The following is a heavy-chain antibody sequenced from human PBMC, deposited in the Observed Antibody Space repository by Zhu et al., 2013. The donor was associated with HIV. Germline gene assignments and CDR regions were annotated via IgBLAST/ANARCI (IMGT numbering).Heavy chain of an antibody. CDR1: GFTFSSYA. CDR2: ISGSGGST. D-gene: IGHD3-3*01. CDR3: ARAKSYDFWTGYPDDY. J-gene: IGHJ4*02. Sequence: EVQLLESGGGLVQPGGSLRLSCAASGFTFSSYAMSWVRQAPGKGLEWVSAISGSGGSTYYADSVKGRFTISRDNAKNSLYLQMNSLRAEDTAVYYCARAKSYDFWTGYPDDYWGQGTLVTVSS. V-gene: IGHV3-23*01.